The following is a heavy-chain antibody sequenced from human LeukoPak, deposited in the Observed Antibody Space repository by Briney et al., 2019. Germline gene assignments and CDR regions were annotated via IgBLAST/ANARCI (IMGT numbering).Heavy chain of an antibody. CDR2: ISGSGGST. D-gene: IGHD3-3*01. Sequence: GGSLRLSCAASGFTFSSYAMSWVRQAPGKGLEWVSAISGSGGSTYYADSVKGRFTISRDNSKNTLYLQMNSLRAEDTAAYYCAKDQIARTYYDFWSGYFDYWGQGTLVTVSS. J-gene: IGHJ4*02. CDR3: AKDQIARTYYDFWSGYFDY. CDR1: GFTFSSYA. V-gene: IGHV3-23*01.